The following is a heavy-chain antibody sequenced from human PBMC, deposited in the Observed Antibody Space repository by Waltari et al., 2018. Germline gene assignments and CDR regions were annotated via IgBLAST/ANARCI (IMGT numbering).Heavy chain of an antibody. J-gene: IGHJ5*02. CDR2: INHSGST. Sequence: QVQLQQWGAGLLKPSETLSLTCAVYGGSFSGYYWSWIRQPPGKGLEWIGEINHSGSTNYNPSLKSRVTISVDTAKNQFSLKLSSVTAADTAVYYCVRGAGGSYYGSSEFDPWGQGTLVTVSS. CDR3: VRGAGGSYYGSSEFDP. CDR1: GGSFSGYY. V-gene: IGHV4-34*01. D-gene: IGHD1-26*01.